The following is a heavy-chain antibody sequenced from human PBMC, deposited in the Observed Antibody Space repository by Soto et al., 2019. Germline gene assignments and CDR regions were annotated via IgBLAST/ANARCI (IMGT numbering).Heavy chain of an antibody. Sequence: PSETLSLTCTVSGGSISSGDYYWSWIRQPPGKGLEWIGYIYYSGSTYYNPSLKSRVTISVDTSKNQFSLKLSSVTAADTAVYYCATSVVPRSGYFDYWGQGTLVTSPQ. V-gene: IGHV4-30-4*01. CDR1: GGSISSGDYY. D-gene: IGHD3-22*01. J-gene: IGHJ4*02. CDR2: IYYSGST. CDR3: ATSVVPRSGYFDY.